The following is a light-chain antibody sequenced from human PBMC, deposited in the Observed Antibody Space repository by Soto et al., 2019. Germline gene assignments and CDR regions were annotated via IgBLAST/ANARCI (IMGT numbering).Light chain of an antibody. V-gene: IGKV3-20*01. CDR2: GAS. J-gene: IGKJ2*01. CDR3: QQYSSSLYT. CDR1: QSVSSSF. Sequence: EIVLTQSPGTLSLSPGERATLSCRASQSVSSSFLAWYQQKPGQAPRLLIFGASRRAAGIPDRFSGSGSGTDFTLTIRRLEPEDFAVYYCQQYSSSLYTFGQGTKLEIK.